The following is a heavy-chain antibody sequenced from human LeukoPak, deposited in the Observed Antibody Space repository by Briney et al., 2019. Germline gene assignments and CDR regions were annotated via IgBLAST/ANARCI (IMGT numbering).Heavy chain of an antibody. CDR3: ARVKYSSGWSDSLNWFDP. Sequence: GASVKVSCKASGYTFTSYGISWVRQAPGQGLEWMGWISVYNGNTNYAQKFQGRVTMTTDTSTSTAYMELRSLRSDDTAVYYCARVKYSSGWSDSLNWFDPWSQGTLVTVSS. CDR1: GYTFTSYG. J-gene: IGHJ5*02. CDR2: ISVYNGNT. D-gene: IGHD6-19*01. V-gene: IGHV1-18*01.